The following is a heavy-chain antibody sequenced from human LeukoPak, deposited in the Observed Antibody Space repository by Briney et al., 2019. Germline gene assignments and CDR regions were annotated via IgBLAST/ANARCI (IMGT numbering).Heavy chain of an antibody. CDR1: GYSISSGYY. CDR2: IYHSGST. CDR3: ARALDYYDSSGYYEFDY. V-gene: IGHV4-38-2*02. J-gene: IGHJ4*02. Sequence: PSETLSLTCTVSGYSISSGYYWGWIRQPPGKGLEWIGSIYHSGSTHYNPSLKSRVTISVDTSKNQFSLKLSSVTAADTAVYYCARALDYYDSSGYYEFDYWGQGTLVTVSS. D-gene: IGHD3-22*01.